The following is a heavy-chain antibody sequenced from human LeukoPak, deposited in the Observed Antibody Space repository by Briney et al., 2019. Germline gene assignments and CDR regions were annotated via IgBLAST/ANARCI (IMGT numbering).Heavy chain of an antibody. CDR3: ARDYAYTMDV. J-gene: IGHJ6*02. Sequence: GGSLRLSCAASVFAFSTYWMHWVRQAPGKGLVWVSLINSDGSGTGYADSVRGRFTISRDNAKNTLYLQVNSLRAEDTAVYYCARDYAYTMDVWCQGTTVTVSS. V-gene: IGHV3-74*01. CDR2: INSDGSGT. CDR1: VFAFSTYW. D-gene: IGHD2-2*01.